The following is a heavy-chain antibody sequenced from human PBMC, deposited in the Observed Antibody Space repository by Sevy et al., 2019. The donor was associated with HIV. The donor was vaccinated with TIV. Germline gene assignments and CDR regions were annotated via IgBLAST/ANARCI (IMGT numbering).Heavy chain of an antibody. CDR2: LDEGGNEI. CDR1: GFTFSSHF. D-gene: IGHD2-15*01. J-gene: IGHJ5*01. CDR3: ARDCAVRVCSFAHFDF. Sequence: GGSLRLSCVASGFTFSSHFMTWVRQAPGKGLEWVANLDEGGNEINYVDSVKGRFTISRDNAKNSLYLQMDSLRAEDTAVYYCARDCAVRVCSFAHFDFWGRGTLVTVSS. V-gene: IGHV3-7*01.